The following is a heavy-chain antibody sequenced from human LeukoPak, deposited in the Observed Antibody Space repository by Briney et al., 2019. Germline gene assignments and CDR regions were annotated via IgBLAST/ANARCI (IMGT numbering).Heavy chain of an antibody. J-gene: IGHJ3*02. Sequence: GGSLRLSCAASGFTFSSYAMSWVRQAPGKGLEWVSAISGSGGSTYYTDSVKGRFTISRDNSKNTLYLQMNSLRAEDTAVYYCAKAGSAIFGVGRDAFDIWGQGTMVTVSS. V-gene: IGHV3-23*01. D-gene: IGHD3-3*01. CDR3: AKAGSAIFGVGRDAFDI. CDR1: GFTFSSYA. CDR2: ISGSGGST.